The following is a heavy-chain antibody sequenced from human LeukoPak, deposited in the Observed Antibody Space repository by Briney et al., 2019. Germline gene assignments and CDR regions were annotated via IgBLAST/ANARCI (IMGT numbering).Heavy chain of an antibody. V-gene: IGHV3-7*01. CDR3: ARGPTRANSTDY. CDR1: GFTFSSYW. Sequence: GGLRLSCAASGFTFSSYWMCWVRPAPGKGLERVANIKQDGSEKYYVDSVKGRFTISRDNAKNSLYLQMNSLRAEDTAVYYCARGPTRANSTDYWGQGALVTVSS. D-gene: IGHD2/OR15-2a*01. CDR2: IKQDGSEK. J-gene: IGHJ4*02.